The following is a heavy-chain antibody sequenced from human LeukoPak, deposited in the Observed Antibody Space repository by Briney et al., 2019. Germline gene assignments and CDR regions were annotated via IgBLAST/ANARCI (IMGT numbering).Heavy chain of an antibody. J-gene: IGHJ4*02. Sequence: SETLSLTCAGYGGSFSGYNWNWIRQPPGKGLEWIGEINHSGSTNYNPSLKSRVTISVDTSKNQFSLKLSSAAAADTAVYYVPTRRMVDKDANDYWGQGTLVTVSS. D-gene: IGHD4/OR15-4a*01. CDR3: PTRRMVDKDANDY. V-gene: IGHV4-34*01. CDR1: GGSFSGYN. CDR2: INHSGST.